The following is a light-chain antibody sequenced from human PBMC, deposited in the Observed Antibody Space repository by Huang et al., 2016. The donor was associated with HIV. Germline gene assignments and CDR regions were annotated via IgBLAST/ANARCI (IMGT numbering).Light chain of an antibody. CDR3: QHYDNLRT. CDR2: DAS. Sequence: DIQMTQSPSSLSASVGDRVTITCQASQDISNYLNWYQQKPGKAPKLLIYDASNLEKGVSSMFSGSGSGTDFTFTISSLQPEDIATYYCQHYDNLRTFGQGTKVEIK. V-gene: IGKV1-33*01. J-gene: IGKJ1*01. CDR1: QDISNY.